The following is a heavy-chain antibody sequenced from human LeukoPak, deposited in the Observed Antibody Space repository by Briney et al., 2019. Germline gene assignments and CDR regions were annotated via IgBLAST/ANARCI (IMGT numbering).Heavy chain of an antibody. V-gene: IGHV3-15*01. CDR1: GFTFSKAW. Sequence: GGSLRLSCAASGFTFSKAWMSWVRQAPGKGLEWVGRIKGKTDGETRDCAAPVKGRFTLSRDDSQNTLYLQMNSLKTEDTAVYYCTTLYRFDPWGQGTLVTVSS. CDR2: IKGKTDGETR. J-gene: IGHJ5*02. D-gene: IGHD2-8*01. CDR3: TTLYRFDP.